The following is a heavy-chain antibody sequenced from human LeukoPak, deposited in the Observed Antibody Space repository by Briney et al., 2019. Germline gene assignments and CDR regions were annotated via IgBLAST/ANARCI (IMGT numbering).Heavy chain of an antibody. CDR1: GGTFSSYA. J-gene: IGHJ6*03. V-gene: IGHV1-69*05. Sequence: VASVKVSCKASGGTFSSYAISWVRQAPGQGLERMGGIIPIFGTANYAQKFQGRVTMTRDMSTSTVYMELSSLRSEDTAVYYCAGGGYSGSYYYYYYMDVWGKGTTVTVSS. CDR2: IIPIFGTA. D-gene: IGHD1-26*01. CDR3: AGGGYSGSYYYYYYMDV.